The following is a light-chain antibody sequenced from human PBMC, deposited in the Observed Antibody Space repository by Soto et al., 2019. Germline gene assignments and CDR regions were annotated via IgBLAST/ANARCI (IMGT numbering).Light chain of an antibody. CDR3: QQYNRYWT. J-gene: IGKJ1*01. CDR1: QTIYDW. V-gene: IGKV1-5*03. Sequence: DIQMTQSPSTLSASVGDRVTITCRASQTIYDWLAWYQQKPGKAPKLLIYKTSNLQSGVPSRFSGSASATDFTLTISGLQPDDFATYYCQQYNRYWTFGQVTKVEIK. CDR2: KTS.